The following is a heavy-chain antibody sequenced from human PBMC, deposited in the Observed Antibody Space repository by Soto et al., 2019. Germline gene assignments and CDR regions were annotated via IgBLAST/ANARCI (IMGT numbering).Heavy chain of an antibody. Sequence: QVQLQQWGAGLLKPSETLSLTCAVYGGSFSGYYWSWIRQPPGKGLEWIGEINHSGSTNYNPSLKIRVTISVDTSKNQFSLKLSSVTAADTAVYYCARVLGYCSGGSCFFDYWGQGTLVTVSS. CDR1: GGSFSGYY. V-gene: IGHV4-34*01. D-gene: IGHD2-15*01. CDR2: INHSGST. J-gene: IGHJ4*02. CDR3: ARVLGYCSGGSCFFDY.